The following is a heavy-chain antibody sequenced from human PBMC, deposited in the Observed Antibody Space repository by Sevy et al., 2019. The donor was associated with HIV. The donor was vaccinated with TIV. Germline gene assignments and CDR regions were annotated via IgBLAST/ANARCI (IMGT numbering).Heavy chain of an antibody. V-gene: IGHV3-15*01. Sequence: GGSLRLSCAASGITFSSAWMSWVRLVPGKGLEWLGRIKSETDGGAADYAEAVKGRFTISRDDSKETLYLQLNSLKTEDTAVYYCTTDLGFYSSKWGQGTLVTVSS. D-gene: IGHD4-4*01. J-gene: IGHJ4*02. CDR2: IKSETDGGAA. CDR1: GITFSSAW. CDR3: TTDLGFYSSK.